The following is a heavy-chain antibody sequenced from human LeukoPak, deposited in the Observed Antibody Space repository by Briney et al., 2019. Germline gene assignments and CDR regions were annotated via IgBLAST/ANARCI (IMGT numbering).Heavy chain of an antibody. J-gene: IGHJ4*02. CDR3: ARKISYYDSRGPFDY. CDR1: GFTFSSYA. Sequence: GGSLRLSCAASGFTFSSYAMSWVRQAPGKGLEWVANIKQDGSEKYYVDSVKGRFTISRDNAKNSLYLQMNSLRAEDTAVYYCARKISYYDSRGPFDYWGQGTLVTVSS. D-gene: IGHD3-22*01. V-gene: IGHV3-7*01. CDR2: IKQDGSEK.